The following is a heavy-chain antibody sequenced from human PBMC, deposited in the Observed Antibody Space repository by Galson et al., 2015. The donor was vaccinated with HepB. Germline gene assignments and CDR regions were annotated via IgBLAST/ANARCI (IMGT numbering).Heavy chain of an antibody. CDR3: AREPRGSGYPRLRGGFDP. Sequence: SVKVSCKASGGTFSSYAISWVRQAPGQGLEWMGGIIPIFGTANYAQKFQGRVTITADESTSTAYMELSSLRSEDTAVYYCAREPRGSGYPRLRGGFDPWGQGTLVTVS. V-gene: IGHV1-69*13. J-gene: IGHJ5*02. CDR1: GGTFSSYA. CDR2: IIPIFGTA. D-gene: IGHD3-3*01.